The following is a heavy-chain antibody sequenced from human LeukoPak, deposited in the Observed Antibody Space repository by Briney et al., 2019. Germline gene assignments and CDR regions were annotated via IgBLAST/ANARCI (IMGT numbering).Heavy chain of an antibody. CDR3: ARDLYGVSHDY. J-gene: IGHJ4*02. CDR1: GFTVSSNY. D-gene: IGHD4-17*01. CDR2: IYSSGMT. V-gene: IGHV3-53*01. Sequence: GGSLRLSCAASGFTVSSNYMSWVRQAPGKGLEWVSVIYSSGMTYYADSVKGRFIISRDNSKNTLYFHMNSLRAEDTAVYYCARDLYGVSHDYWGQGTLVTVSS.